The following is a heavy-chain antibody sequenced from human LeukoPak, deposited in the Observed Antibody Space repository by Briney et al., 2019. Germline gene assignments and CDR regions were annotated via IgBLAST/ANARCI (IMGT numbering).Heavy chain of an antibody. CDR3: ARDPLSYDSSAYRWFDP. CDR2: IIPIFGTA. Sequence: SVKVSCKASGGTFISYAISWVRQAPGQGLEWMGGIIPIFGTANYAQKFQGRVTITADESTSTAYMELSSLRSEDTAVYFCARDPLSYDSSAYRWFDPWGQGTLVTVSS. D-gene: IGHD3-22*01. CDR1: GGTFISYA. V-gene: IGHV1-69*13. J-gene: IGHJ5*02.